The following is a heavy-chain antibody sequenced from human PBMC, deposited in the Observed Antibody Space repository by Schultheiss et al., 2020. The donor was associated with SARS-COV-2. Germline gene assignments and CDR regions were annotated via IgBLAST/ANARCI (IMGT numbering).Heavy chain of an antibody. CDR3: ARDLGLP. CDR1: GFTFSDYD. D-gene: IGHD3/OR15-3a*01. Sequence: GGSLRLSCAASGFTFSDYDMNWVRQAPGKGLEWVANIKQDGSEKYYVDSVKGRFTISRDNAKNSLYLQMNSLRAEDTAVYYCARDLGLPWGQGTLVTVSS. CDR2: IKQDGSEK. J-gene: IGHJ5*02. V-gene: IGHV3-7*01.